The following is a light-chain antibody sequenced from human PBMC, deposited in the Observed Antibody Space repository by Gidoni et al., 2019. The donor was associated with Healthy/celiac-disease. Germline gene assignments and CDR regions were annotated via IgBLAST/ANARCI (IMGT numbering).Light chain of an antibody. Sequence: DIVTTQTLLSPPVTPGQPASISCRPSQSLVHSDGSTYMSWLQRRPGQPPRLLIYNISNRFSGVPGRFSGSGAGTDFTLKISRMEAEDVGVYSFMQATQFPRPLCTFGQGTKLEIK. CDR3: MQATQFPRPLCT. CDR2: NIS. CDR1: QSLVHSDGSTY. V-gene: IGKV2-24*01. J-gene: IGKJ2*02.